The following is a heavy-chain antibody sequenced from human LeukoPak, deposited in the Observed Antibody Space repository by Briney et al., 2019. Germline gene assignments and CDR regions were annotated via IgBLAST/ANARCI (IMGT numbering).Heavy chain of an antibody. CDR3: ARGSGYLSGYYYMDV. Sequence: PSETLSHTCTVSGGSITSNIYYWGWIRQPPGKGLEWIGSVFYGTTYYNPSLKSRVTISVDTSKNQFSLKLSSVTAADTAVYYCARGSGYLSGYYYMDVWGKGTTVTVSS. V-gene: IGHV4-39*07. D-gene: IGHD3-3*01. CDR1: GGSITSNIYY. CDR2: VFYGTT. J-gene: IGHJ6*03.